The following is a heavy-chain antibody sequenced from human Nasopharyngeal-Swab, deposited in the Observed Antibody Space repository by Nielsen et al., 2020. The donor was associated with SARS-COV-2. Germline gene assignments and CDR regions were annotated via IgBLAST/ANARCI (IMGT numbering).Heavy chain of an antibody. Sequence: SEPLSLTCTVSGGSIRSSTYYWAWIRQPPGKGLEWIGSIYYGGSTYYNPSLKSRVTISVDTSKNQFSLKLSSVTAADTAVYYCATLSSSWYEYYFDYWGQGTLCTVSS. D-gene: IGHD6-13*01. CDR1: GGSIRSSTYY. J-gene: IGHJ4*02. CDR3: ATLSSSWYEYYFDY. V-gene: IGHV4-39*01. CDR2: IYYGGST.